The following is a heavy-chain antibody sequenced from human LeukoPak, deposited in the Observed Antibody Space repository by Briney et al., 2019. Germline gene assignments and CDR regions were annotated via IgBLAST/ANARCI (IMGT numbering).Heavy chain of an antibody. J-gene: IGHJ4*02. V-gene: IGHV4-59*02. CDR1: GGSVSGYY. Sequence: SSETLSLTCLVSGGSVSGYYWSWVRQPPGKGLEWIGYIYYSGSTIYNPSPKSRVTISIDMSKNQFSLKLTSVTAADTAVYYCAREHDGSGLWGQGTLVTVSS. CDR3: AREHDGSGL. D-gene: IGHD3-22*01. CDR2: IYYSGST.